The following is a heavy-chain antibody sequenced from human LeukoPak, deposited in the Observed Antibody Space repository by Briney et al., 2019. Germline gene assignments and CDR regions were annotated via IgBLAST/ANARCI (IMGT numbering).Heavy chain of an antibody. V-gene: IGHV1-18*01. CDR3: ARDSYYYDSSGYYYSGDAFDI. D-gene: IGHD3-22*01. CDR1: GYTFTSYG. J-gene: IGHJ3*02. Sequence: GASVKVSCKASGYTFTSYGISWVRQAPGQGLEWMGWISAYNGNTNYAQKLQGRVTMTTDTSTSTAYMELRSLRSDDTAVYYCARDSYYYDSSGYYYSGDAFDIWGQGTIVTVSS. CDR2: ISAYNGNT.